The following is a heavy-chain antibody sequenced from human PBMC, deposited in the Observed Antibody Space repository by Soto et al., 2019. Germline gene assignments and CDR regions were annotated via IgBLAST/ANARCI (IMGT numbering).Heavy chain of an antibody. Sequence: PGGSLRLSCAASGFTFSSYGMHWVRKAPGKGLEWVAVISYDGSNKYYADSMKGRLTISRDNSKNTLYLQMNSLRAEETAVYYCAKDGGPYYINGFDPWGQGTLVTVSS. CDR1: GFTFSSYG. CDR2: ISYDGSNK. J-gene: IGHJ5*02. CDR3: AKDGGPYYINGFDP. V-gene: IGHV3-30*18. D-gene: IGHD3-16*01.